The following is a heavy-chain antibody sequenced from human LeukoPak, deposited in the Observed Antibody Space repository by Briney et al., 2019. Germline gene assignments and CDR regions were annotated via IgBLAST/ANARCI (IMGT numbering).Heavy chain of an antibody. V-gene: IGHV1-2*02. Sequence: GASVKVSCKASRYIFTSYYIHWVRQAPGQGLEWMGWINPNSGGTKYAQRFQGRVTMTSDTSISTAYMELSRLRSDDTAVYFCARDRGSSWYADYWGQGTQVTFSS. CDR1: RYIFTSYY. J-gene: IGHJ4*02. CDR2: INPNSGGT. D-gene: IGHD6-13*01. CDR3: ARDRGSSWYADY.